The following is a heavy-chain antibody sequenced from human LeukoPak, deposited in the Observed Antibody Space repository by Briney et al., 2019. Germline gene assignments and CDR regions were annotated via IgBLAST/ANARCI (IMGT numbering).Heavy chain of an antibody. CDR1: GFTFSGFW. V-gene: IGHV3-7*01. Sequence: PGGSLRLSCAASGFTFSGFWMTWVRQAPGRGLEWVGNIKFDGSEENYVDSVKGRFTISRDNAKNSLFLQMNSLRVEDTAVYFCASRTNYFNWGQGTLVTVSS. D-gene: IGHD1/OR15-1a*01. CDR3: ASRTNYFN. J-gene: IGHJ4*01. CDR2: IKFDGSEE.